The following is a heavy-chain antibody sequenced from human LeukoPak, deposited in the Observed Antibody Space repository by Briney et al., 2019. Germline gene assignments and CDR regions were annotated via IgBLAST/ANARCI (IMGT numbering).Heavy chain of an antibody. Sequence: PGGSLRLSCAASGFTFSSYSMNWVRQAPGKGLEWVSSISSSSSYIYYADSVKGRFTISRDNAKNSLYLQMNGLRAEDTAVYYCARDDATYCGGDCYWGAYWGQGTLVTVSS. J-gene: IGHJ4*02. CDR1: GFTFSSYS. CDR3: ARDDATYCGGDCYWGAY. D-gene: IGHD2-21*02. CDR2: ISSSSSYI. V-gene: IGHV3-21*04.